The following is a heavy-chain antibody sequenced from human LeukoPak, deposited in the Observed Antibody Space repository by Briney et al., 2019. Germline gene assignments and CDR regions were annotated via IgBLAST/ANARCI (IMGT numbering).Heavy chain of an antibody. V-gene: IGHV1-46*01. D-gene: IGHD5-24*01. CDR2: INPSGGST. CDR3: ARTEMATKSLDY. CDR1: GYTFTSYY. J-gene: IGHJ4*02. Sequence: ASVKVSCKASGYTFTSYYMHWVRQAPGQGLEWMGIINPSGGSTSYAQKFQGRVTMTRDMSTSTVYMELSSLRSEDTAVYYCARTEMATKSLDYWGQGTLVTVTS.